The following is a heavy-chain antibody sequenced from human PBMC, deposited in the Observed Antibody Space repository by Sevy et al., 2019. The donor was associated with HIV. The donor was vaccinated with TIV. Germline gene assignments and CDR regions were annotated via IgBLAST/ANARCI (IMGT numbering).Heavy chain of an antibody. Sequence: GGSLRLSCAASGFTFSNAWMSWVRQAPGKGLEWVGRIKSKTDGGTTDYAASVKVRFTISNDDSKKTLYLQMNSLKTEDTAVYYCTTVRKGAFDYWGQGTLVTVSS. J-gene: IGHJ4*02. D-gene: IGHD1-26*01. CDR3: TTVRKGAFDY. CDR2: IKSKTDGGTT. CDR1: GFTFSNAW. V-gene: IGHV3-15*01.